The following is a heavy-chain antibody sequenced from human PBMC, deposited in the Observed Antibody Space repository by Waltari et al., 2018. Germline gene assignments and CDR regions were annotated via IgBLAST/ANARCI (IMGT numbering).Heavy chain of an antibody. J-gene: IGHJ4*02. CDR2: IYYSWST. Sequence: QVQLQESGPGLVKPSQTLSLTCPVSGGSISRGGYYWSWIRQHPGKGLDWIGYIYYSWSTYYNPSLKSRVTISVYTSKNQFSLKLSSVTAADTAVYYCARDLGGYYSDWGQGTLVTVSS. V-gene: IGHV4-31*03. CDR1: GGSISRGGYY. CDR3: ARDLGGYYSD. D-gene: IGHD3-22*01.